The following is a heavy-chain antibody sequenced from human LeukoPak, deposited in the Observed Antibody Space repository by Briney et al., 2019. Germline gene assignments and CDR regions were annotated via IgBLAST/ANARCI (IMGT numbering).Heavy chain of an antibody. Sequence: SETLSLTCTGSGVSISSSSYYWGWLRQPPGKGLECIGSMYYSGSTYYNPSLKSRLTISVDTSKNQFSLQLSSVTAADTAFYYCARIYGSFQNYFDYWGQGTLVTVSS. V-gene: IGHV4-39*07. CDR3: ARIYGSFQNYFDY. CDR1: GVSISSSSYY. D-gene: IGHD1-26*01. J-gene: IGHJ4*02. CDR2: MYYSGST.